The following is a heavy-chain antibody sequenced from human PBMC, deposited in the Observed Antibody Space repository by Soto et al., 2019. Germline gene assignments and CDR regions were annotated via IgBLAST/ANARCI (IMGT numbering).Heavy chain of an antibody. Sequence: SETLSLTCPVSGGSISSGCYYWSWIRQHPGKGLEWIGYIYYSGSTYYNPSLKSRVTISVDTSKNQFSLKLSSVTAADTAVYYCARIIGYNWFDPWGQGTLVTVSS. CDR2: IYYSGST. CDR3: ARIIGYNWFDP. J-gene: IGHJ5*02. V-gene: IGHV4-31*03. CDR1: GGSISSGCYY. D-gene: IGHD3-10*01.